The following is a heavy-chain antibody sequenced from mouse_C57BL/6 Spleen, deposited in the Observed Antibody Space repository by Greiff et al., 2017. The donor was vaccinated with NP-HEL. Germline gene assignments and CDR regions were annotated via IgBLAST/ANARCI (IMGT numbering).Heavy chain of an antibody. D-gene: IGHD1-1*01. Sequence: QVQLQQPGAELVMPGASVKLSCKASGYTFTSYWMHWVKQRPGQGLEWIGEIDPSDSYTNYNQKFKGKSTLTVDKSSSTAYMQLSSLTSEDSAVYYCARRTTGVAKDWYFDVWGPGTTVTVSS. CDR3: ARRTTGVAKDWYFDV. J-gene: IGHJ1*01. V-gene: IGHV1-69*01. CDR1: GYTFTSYW. CDR2: IDPSDSYT.